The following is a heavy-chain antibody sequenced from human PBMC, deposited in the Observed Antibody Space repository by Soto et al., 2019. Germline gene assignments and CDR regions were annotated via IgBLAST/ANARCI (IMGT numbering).Heavy chain of an antibody. J-gene: IGHJ6*03. D-gene: IGHD3-3*01. Sequence: QVQLVESGGGVVQPGRSLRLSCAASGFTFSSYGMHWVRQAPGKGLEWVAVISYDGSNKYYADSVKGRFTISRDNSKNWLFRKMNGGRGENRVVYYGGKGGVLGWLFGWAAGAKGTTVPAS. CDR3: GKGGVLGWLFGWAA. CDR1: GFTFSSYG. CDR2: ISYDGSNK. V-gene: IGHV3-30*18.